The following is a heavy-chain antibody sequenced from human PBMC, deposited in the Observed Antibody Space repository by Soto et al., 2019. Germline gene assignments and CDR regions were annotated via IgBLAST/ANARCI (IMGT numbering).Heavy chain of an antibody. CDR2: ISSGGDT. CDR3: AKDYSSGYYAFDI. D-gene: IGHD3-22*01. V-gene: IGHV3-23*01. Sequence: GGSLRLSCAPSGVTFITYAMSWVRQAPGKGLEWVSSISSGGDTYYADSVKGRFTISRDSSKNTLYLQMNNLRAEDTATYYCAKDYSSGYYAFDIWGRGTMVTVSS. CDR1: GVTFITYA. J-gene: IGHJ3*02.